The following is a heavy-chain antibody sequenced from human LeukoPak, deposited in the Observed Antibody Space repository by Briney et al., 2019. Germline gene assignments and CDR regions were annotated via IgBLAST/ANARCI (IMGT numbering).Heavy chain of an antibody. CDR2: ISSSSSTI. J-gene: IGHJ6*03. CDR3: ARDPVRYYYYYMDV. Sequence: GGSLRLSCAASGFTFSSYSMNWVRQAPGKGLEWVSYISSSSSTIYYADSVKGRFTISRDNAKNSLYLQMNSLRAEDTAVYYCARDPVRYYYYYMDVWGKGTTVTISS. V-gene: IGHV3-48*01. CDR1: GFTFSSYS.